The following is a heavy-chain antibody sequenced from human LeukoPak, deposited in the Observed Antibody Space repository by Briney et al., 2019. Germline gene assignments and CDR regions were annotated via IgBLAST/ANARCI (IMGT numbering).Heavy chain of an antibody. CDR3: ATVAGYYCYYYMDV. V-gene: IGHV1-69*05. J-gene: IGHJ6*03. CDR2: IIPIFGTA. CDR1: GGTFSSYA. D-gene: IGHD6-19*01. Sequence: SVKVSCKASGGTFSSYAISWVRQAPGQGLEWMGGIIPIFGTANYAQKFQGRVTITTDESTSTAYMELSSLRSEDTAVYYCATVAGYYCYYYMDVWGKGTTVTVSS.